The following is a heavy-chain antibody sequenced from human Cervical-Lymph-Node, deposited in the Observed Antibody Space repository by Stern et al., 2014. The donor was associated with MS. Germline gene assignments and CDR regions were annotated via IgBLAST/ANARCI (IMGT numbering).Heavy chain of an antibody. CDR2: IDVSGDT. CDR3: AREFVP. V-gene: IGHV4-61*02. CDR1: GDSISSGGYY. Sequence: QVQLQESGPGLVKPSQTLSLTCTVSGDSISSGGYYWTWIRQPAGKGLEWIGRIDVSGDTNYNPSLTRRLTMSVDTSKNQFSQKLISVTATDTAVYYCAREFVPWGQGTLVTVSS. J-gene: IGHJ5*02.